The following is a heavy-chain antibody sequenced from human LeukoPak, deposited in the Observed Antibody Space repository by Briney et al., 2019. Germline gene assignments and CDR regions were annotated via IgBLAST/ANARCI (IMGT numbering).Heavy chain of an antibody. D-gene: IGHD6-13*01. V-gene: IGHV4-59*11. CDR2: IYYSGST. CDR3: AGVLKVGAATFDY. CDR1: GGSISSHY. Sequence: SETLSLTCTLSGGSISSHYWSWIRQPPGKGLEWIGYIYYSGSTNYNPSLKSRVTISVDSSKNQFSLKLSSVTAADTAVYYCAGVLKVGAATFDYWGQGTLVTVSS. J-gene: IGHJ4*02.